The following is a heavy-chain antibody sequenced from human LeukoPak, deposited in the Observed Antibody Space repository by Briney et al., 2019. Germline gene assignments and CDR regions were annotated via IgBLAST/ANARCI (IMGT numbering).Heavy chain of an antibody. V-gene: IGHV4-59*01. CDR2: IYYSGST. CDR1: GGSISSYY. D-gene: IGHD6-13*01. Sequence: PSETLSLTCTVSGGSISSYYWSWIRQPPGKGLEWIGYIYYSGSTNYNPSLKSRVTISVDTSKNQFSLKLSSVTAADTAVYYCAKVRAAAGDFFDYWGQGTLVTVSS. J-gene: IGHJ4*02. CDR3: AKVRAAAGDFFDY.